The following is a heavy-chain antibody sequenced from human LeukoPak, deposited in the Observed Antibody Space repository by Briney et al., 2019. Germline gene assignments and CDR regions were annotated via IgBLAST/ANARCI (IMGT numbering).Heavy chain of an antibody. V-gene: IGHV1-18*01. J-gene: IGHJ6*03. CDR1: GYTFTSYG. Sequence: ASVKVSCKASGYTFTSYGIIWVRQAPGQGLEWMGGIRTYDDNANYAERLQGRVTMTTDTSTSTAYMELSSLRSEDTAVYYCASHVDDSSGYRHGYYYYYMDVWGKGTTVTVSS. D-gene: IGHD3-22*01. CDR3: ASHVDDSSGYRHGYYYYYMDV. CDR2: IRTYDDNA.